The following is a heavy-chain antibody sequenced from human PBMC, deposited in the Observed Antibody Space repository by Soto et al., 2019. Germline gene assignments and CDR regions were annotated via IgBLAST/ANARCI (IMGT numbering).Heavy chain of an antibody. Sequence: EVQLLESGGGLVQPGGSLRLSCAASGFTFNNYAMTWVRQAPGKGLEWVSAISGGGDTTSYADSVKGRFTVSRDGSKNTLYLQMSSLRAADTALSYCAKGRGGSGSLTPRVDFWGQGTLVTVSS. D-gene: IGHD3-10*01. CDR1: GFTFNNYA. CDR2: ISGGGDTT. J-gene: IGHJ4*02. CDR3: AKGRGGSGSLTPRVDF. V-gene: IGHV3-23*01.